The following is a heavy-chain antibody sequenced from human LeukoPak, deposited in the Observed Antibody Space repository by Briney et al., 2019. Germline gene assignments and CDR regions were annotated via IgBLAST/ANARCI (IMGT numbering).Heavy chain of an antibody. D-gene: IGHD6-13*01. J-gene: IGHJ6*03. CDR2: IYSGGST. CDR1: GFTVSSNY. V-gene: IGHV3-53*01. Sequence: PGGSLRLSCAASGFTVSSNYMSWVRQAPGKGLEWVSVIYSGGSTYYADSVKGRFTISRDNSKNTLFLQMNSLRAEDTAIYYCAKVVAAAGETSYYYYMDVWGKGTTVTFSS. CDR3: AKVVAAAGETSYYYYMDV.